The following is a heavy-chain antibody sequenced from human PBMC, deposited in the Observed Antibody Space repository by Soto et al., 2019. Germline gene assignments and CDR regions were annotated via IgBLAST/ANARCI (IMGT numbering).Heavy chain of an antibody. D-gene: IGHD3-10*01. CDR1: GGSFSGYY. CDR3: ARVNTMVRGVSHLFDY. Sequence: SETLSLTCAVYGGSFSGYYWSWIRQPPGKGLEWIGEINHSGSTNYNPSLKSRVTISVDTSKNQFSLKLRSGTAAATAGHYCARVNTMVRGVSHLFDYWGQGTLVTVSS. CDR2: INHSGST. J-gene: IGHJ4*02. V-gene: IGHV4-34*01.